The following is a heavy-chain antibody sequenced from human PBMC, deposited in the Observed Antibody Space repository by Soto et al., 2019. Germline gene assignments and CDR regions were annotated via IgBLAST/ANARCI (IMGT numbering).Heavy chain of an antibody. Sequence: EVQLVESGGGLIQPGGSLRLSCAASGFTVSSNYMSWVRHAPGKGLEWVSVIYSGGSTYYADSVKGRFTISRDNSKNTLYLQMNSLRAEDTAVYYCSVGFYGSGCSEVDYWGQGTLVTVSS. CDR1: GFTVSSNY. D-gene: IGHD3-10*01. V-gene: IGHV3-53*01. J-gene: IGHJ4*02. CDR3: SVGFYGSGCSEVDY. CDR2: IYSGGST.